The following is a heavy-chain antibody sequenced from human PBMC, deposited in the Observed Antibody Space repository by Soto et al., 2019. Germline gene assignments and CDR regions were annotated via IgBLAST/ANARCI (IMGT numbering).Heavy chain of an antibody. CDR3: ARLNLGQLERRRYLEY. D-gene: IGHD1-1*01. CDR2: INAGNSNT. J-gene: IGHJ4*02. Sequence: ASVKVSCKACGXTFTSYAXXXVRQAPGQRLEWMGWINAGNSNTKYSQKFQGRVTITRDASASTAYMELRSLRSEDTAVYYWARLNLGQLERRRYLEYWGQGTLVTVSS. V-gene: IGHV1-3*01. CDR1: GXTFTSYA.